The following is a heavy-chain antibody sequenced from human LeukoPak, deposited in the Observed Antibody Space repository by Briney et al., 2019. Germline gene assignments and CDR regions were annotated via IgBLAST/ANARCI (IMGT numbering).Heavy chain of an antibody. V-gene: IGHV3-53*01. J-gene: IGHJ4*02. CDR1: GLTVSSNY. CDR2: IYSGGST. CDR3: ARIFSSYADY. D-gene: IGHD6-6*01. Sequence: AGGSLRLSCAASGLTVSSNYMSWVRQAPGKGLEWVSVIYSGGSTYYADSVKGRFTISRDNSKNTLYLQMNSLRAEDTAVYYCARIFSSYADYWGQGTLVTVSS.